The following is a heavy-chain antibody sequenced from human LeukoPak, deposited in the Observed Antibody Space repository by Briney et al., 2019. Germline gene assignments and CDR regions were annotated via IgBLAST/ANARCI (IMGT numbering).Heavy chain of an antibody. CDR3: ARQAYYYDSSGYYPMYYFDY. Sequence: PSETLSFTCTVSGGSISSYYWSWIRQPPGKGLEWIGYIYTSGSTNYNPSLKSRVTISVDTSKNQFSLKLSSVTAADTAVYYCARQAYYYDSSGYYPMYYFDYWGQGTLVTVSS. CDR2: IYTSGST. J-gene: IGHJ4*02. V-gene: IGHV4-4*09. D-gene: IGHD3-22*01. CDR1: GGSISSYY.